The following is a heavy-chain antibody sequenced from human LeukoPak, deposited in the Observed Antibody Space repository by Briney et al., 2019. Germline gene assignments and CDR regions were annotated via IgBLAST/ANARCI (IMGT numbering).Heavy chain of an antibody. D-gene: IGHD3-10*01. CDR2: IYYSGST. V-gene: IGHV4-59*01. Sequence: PSETLSLTCTVSGGSISSYYWSWIRQPPGKGLEWIGYIYYSGSTNYNPSLKSRVTISVDTSKNQFSLKLSSVTAADTAVYYCASRTYGSGSWCFDYWGQGTLVTVSS. CDR3: ASRTYGSGSWCFDY. J-gene: IGHJ4*02. CDR1: GGSISSYY.